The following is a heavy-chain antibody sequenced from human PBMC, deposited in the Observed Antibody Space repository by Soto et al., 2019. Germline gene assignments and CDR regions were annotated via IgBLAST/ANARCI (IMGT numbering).Heavy chain of an antibody. CDR1: GGSINPSS. V-gene: IGHV4-59*08. CDR2: IYYSGTT. CDR3: ARLGGSFAVPHFDY. J-gene: IGHJ4*02. D-gene: IGHD1-26*01. Sequence: PETLFLTCPVSGGSINPSSWTWIRQPPGKGLGWMGYIYYSGTTTNYNPSLKSRVTLSVDTSKNQFSLKLSSVTAADTAVYYCARLGGSFAVPHFDYWGQGTLVTVSS.